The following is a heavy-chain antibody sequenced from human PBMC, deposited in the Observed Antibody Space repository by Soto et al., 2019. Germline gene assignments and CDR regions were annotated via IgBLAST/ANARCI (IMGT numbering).Heavy chain of an antibody. V-gene: IGHV4-39*01. J-gene: IGHJ4*02. Sequence: PSETLSLTCTVSGVSISSSSYYWGWMGQPPGKGLEWIGSIYYSGSTYYNPSLKSRVTISVDTSKNQFSLKLSSVTAADTAVYYCASHGWGISRSWYFRYWGPGPLGNVSA. D-gene: IGHD6-13*01. CDR1: GVSISSSSYY. CDR2: IYYSGST. CDR3: ASHGWGISRSWYFRY.